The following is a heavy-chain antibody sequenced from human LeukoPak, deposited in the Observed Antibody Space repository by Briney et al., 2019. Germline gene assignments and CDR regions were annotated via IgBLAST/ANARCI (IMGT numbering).Heavy chain of an antibody. D-gene: IGHD6-19*01. Sequence: QPGGSLRLSCAASGFTFSSYAMSWVRHAPGKGLEWVSYISSSGSITFYADSEKGRFTISRDNATNSLYLQMNSLRAEDTAVYYCASTRSTSDWYTRGFEYWGQGTLVTVSS. CDR3: ASTRSTSDWYTRGFEY. V-gene: IGHV3-48*03. J-gene: IGHJ4*02. CDR2: ISSSGSIT. CDR1: GFTFSSYA.